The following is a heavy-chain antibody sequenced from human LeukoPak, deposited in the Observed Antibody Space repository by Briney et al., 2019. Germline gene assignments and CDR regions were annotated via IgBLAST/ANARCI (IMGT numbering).Heavy chain of an antibody. CDR1: GFIFNNYA. Sequence: GESLRLSCAGSGFIFNNYAMHWVRQPPGKGLEWVSGISWNSGSIDYADSVKGRFTISRDNAKNTLYLQMNSLRVEDTAVYYCARDAFGVDKSPFWGQGTLVTVSS. CDR3: ARDAFGVDKSPF. D-gene: IGHD3-3*01. J-gene: IGHJ4*02. V-gene: IGHV3-9*01. CDR2: ISWNSGSI.